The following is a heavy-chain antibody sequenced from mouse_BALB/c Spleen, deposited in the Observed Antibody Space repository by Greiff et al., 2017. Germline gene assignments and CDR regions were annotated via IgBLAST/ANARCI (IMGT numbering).Heavy chain of an antibody. V-gene: IGHV5-6-5*01. CDR3: ARRYGLYYYAMDY. CDR2: ISSGGST. Sequence: EVQVVESGGGLVKPGGSLKLSCAASGFTFSSYAMSWVRQTPEKRLEWVASISSGGSTYYPDSVKGRFTISRDNARNILYLQMSSLRSEDTAMYYCARRYGLYYYAMDYWGQGTSVTVSS. J-gene: IGHJ4*01. CDR1: GFTFSSYA. D-gene: IGHD2-10*02.